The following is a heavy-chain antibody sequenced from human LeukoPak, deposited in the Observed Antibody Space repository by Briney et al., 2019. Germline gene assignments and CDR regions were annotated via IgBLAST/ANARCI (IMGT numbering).Heavy chain of an antibody. CDR2: INTSGGST. CDR1: GYTFTSYY. CDR3: ARGGGSGSYYHHYYYYYMDV. J-gene: IGHJ6*03. V-gene: IGHV1-46*01. D-gene: IGHD3-10*01. Sequence: ASVKVSCKASGYTFTSYYMHWVRQAPGQGLEWMGIINTSGGSTSYAQKFQGRVTMTRDTSTNTVYMELSSLRSEDTAVYYCARGGGSGSYYHHYYYYYMDVWGKRTTVTISS.